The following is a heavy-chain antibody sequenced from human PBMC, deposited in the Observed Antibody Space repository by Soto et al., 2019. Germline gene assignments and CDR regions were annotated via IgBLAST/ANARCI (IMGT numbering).Heavy chain of an antibody. Sequence: GGSLRLSCAASGFAFSSYGMHWVRQVPGKGLEWVAVISFDGGNKFYAESVKGRFAISRDNSKDTLYLQMNSLSAEDTAVYYCAKETGRSESGGYYPTSPGFDCWGQGTLVTVSS. CDR2: ISFDGGNK. V-gene: IGHV3-30*18. J-gene: IGHJ4*02. CDR3: AKETGRSESGGYYPTSPGFDC. CDR1: GFAFSSYG. D-gene: IGHD3-22*01.